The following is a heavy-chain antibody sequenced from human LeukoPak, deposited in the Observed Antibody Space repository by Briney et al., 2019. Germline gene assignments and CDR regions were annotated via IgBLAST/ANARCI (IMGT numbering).Heavy chain of an antibody. CDR2: ISSSSTYI. CDR1: GFTFSSYT. CDR3: ARRDLLSGSGKHSDS. J-gene: IGHJ4*02. Sequence: GGSLRLSCAASGFTFSSYTINWVRQAPGKGLEWVSSISSSSTYIYYAESLKGRFTISRDNAKSSVYLQMNSLTAEDTAVYYCARRDLLSGSGKHSDSWGQGTLVTVSS. V-gene: IGHV3-21*01. D-gene: IGHD3-10*01.